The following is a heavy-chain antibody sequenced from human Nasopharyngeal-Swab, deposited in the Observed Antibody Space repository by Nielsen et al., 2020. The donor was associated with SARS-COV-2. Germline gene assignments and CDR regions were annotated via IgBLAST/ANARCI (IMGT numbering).Heavy chain of an antibody. CDR3: TYSSSWYFYGMDV. D-gene: IGHD6-13*01. V-gene: IGHV4-38-2*02. J-gene: IGHJ6*02. CDR1: GYSISSGYY. CDR2: IYHSGST. Sequence: GSLRLSCTVSGYSISSGYYWGWIRQPPGKGLEWIGSIYHSGSTHYNPSLKSRVTISVDTSKNQFSLKLSSVTAADTAVYYCTYSSSWYFYGMDVWGQGTTVTVSS.